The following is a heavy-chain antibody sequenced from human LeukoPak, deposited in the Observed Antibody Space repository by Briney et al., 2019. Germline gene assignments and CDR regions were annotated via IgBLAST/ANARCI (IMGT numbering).Heavy chain of an antibody. CDR2: ISSTSSGI. CDR1: GFTFGDYA. J-gene: IGHJ4*02. CDR3: AREVPWGSDY. Sequence: GGSLRLSCTASGFTFGDYAMSWFRQAPGKGLEWVSYISSTSSGIYYADSVKGRFTISRDNAKNSLYLQMNSLRAEDTAVYYCAREVPWGSDYWGQGTLVTVSS. V-gene: IGHV3-48*01. D-gene: IGHD7-27*01.